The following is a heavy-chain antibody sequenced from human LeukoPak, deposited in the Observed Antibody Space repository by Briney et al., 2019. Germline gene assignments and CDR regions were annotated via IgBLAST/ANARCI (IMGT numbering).Heavy chain of an antibody. J-gene: IGHJ3*02. V-gene: IGHV4-61*08. Sequence: SETLSLTCAVSGGSISSGGYSWSWIRQPPGKGLEWIGYIYYSGSTNYNPSLKSRVTISVDTSKNQFSLKLSSVTAADTAVYYCAMGQWYDAFDIWGQGTMVTVSS. CDR2: IYYSGST. CDR3: AMGQWYDAFDI. CDR1: GGSISSGGYS. D-gene: IGHD2-15*01.